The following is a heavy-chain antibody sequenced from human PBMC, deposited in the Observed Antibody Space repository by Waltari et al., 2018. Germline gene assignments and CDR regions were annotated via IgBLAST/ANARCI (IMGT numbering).Heavy chain of an antibody. CDR1: GFTFGDYA. CDR3: TRDRRHYYDSSPGDI. J-gene: IGHJ3*02. Sequence: EVLLVESGGGLVQPGRSLRLSCTSSGFTFGDYAMSWVRQAPGKGLEWVGFIRSKTYGGTTEYAAYVKGRFTISRDDSKSIAYLQMDSLKTEDTAVYYCTRDRRHYYDSSPGDIWGQGTMVTVSS. V-gene: IGHV3-49*04. CDR2: IRSKTYGGTT. D-gene: IGHD3-22*01.